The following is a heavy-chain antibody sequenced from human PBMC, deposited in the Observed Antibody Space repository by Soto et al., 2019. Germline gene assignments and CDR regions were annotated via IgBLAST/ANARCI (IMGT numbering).Heavy chain of an antibody. D-gene: IGHD6-19*01. CDR2: IYYSGST. Sequence: SETLSLTCTVSGGSVSSGSYYWSWIRQPPGKGLEWIGYIYYSGSTNYNPSLKSRVTISVDTSKNQFSLKLSSVTAADTAVYYCARDLTGIAVAGYYYYGMDVWGQGTTVTVSS. J-gene: IGHJ6*02. V-gene: IGHV4-61*01. CDR3: ARDLTGIAVAGYYYYGMDV. CDR1: GGSVSSGSYY.